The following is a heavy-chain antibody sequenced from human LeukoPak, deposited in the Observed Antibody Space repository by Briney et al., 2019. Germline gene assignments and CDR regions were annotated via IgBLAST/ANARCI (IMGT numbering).Heavy chain of an antibody. CDR3: AKSPGRRSYAIDY. Sequence: GRSLRLSCAASGFTFSSYGMHWVRQAPGKGLKWVAVISYDGSNKYYADSVKGRFTISRDNSKNTLYLQMNSLRAEDTAVYYCAKSPGRRSYAIDYWGQGTLVTVSS. CDR1: GFTFSSYG. V-gene: IGHV3-30*18. J-gene: IGHJ4*02. CDR2: ISYDGSNK. D-gene: IGHD2-2*01.